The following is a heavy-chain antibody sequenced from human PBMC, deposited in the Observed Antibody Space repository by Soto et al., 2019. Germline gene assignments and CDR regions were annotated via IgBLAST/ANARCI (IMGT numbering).Heavy chain of an antibody. D-gene: IGHD3-16*02. J-gene: IGHJ4*02. CDR3: TRSIGSGGVIGGFDY. CDR1: GGTFNTYA. CDR2: ILPMFDRP. V-gene: IGHV1-69*01. Sequence: QVQLVQSETEVKKPGSAVRVSCKASGGTFNTYAMNWVRQAPGQGLEWMGGILPMFDRPRYAQKLQGRVTITVDEPTTTAYMELSSLRSDDTAVYYCTRSIGSGGVIGGFDYWGQGTLVTVSS.